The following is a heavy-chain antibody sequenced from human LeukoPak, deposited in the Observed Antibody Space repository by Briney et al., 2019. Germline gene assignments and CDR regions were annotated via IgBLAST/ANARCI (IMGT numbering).Heavy chain of an antibody. CDR2: INPGGRST. V-gene: IGHV1-46*01. CDR3: ARVSIAVAGRWFDP. D-gene: IGHD6-19*01. CDR1: GYTFTNYY. J-gene: IGHJ5*02. Sequence: ASVKVSCKASGYTFTNYYIHWVRQAPGQGLEWMGIINPGGRSTSYAQKFQGRVTMTRDTSTSTVYMELSRLRSDDTAVYYCARVSIAVAGRWFDPWGQGTLVTVSS.